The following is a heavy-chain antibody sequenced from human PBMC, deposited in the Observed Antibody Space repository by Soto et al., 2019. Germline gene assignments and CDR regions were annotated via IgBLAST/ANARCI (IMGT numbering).Heavy chain of an antibody. Sequence: VGSLRLSCAASGFTFTNYAMSWVRQAPGKGLEWVSAISGGGGSTYYADSVKGRFSISRDNSKNTLYLQMNSLRAEDTAVYYCAKDRVIRGVTDNWFDPWGQGTLVTVSS. V-gene: IGHV3-23*01. CDR2: ISGGGGST. J-gene: IGHJ5*02. CDR1: GFTFTNYA. D-gene: IGHD3-10*01. CDR3: AKDRVIRGVTDNWFDP.